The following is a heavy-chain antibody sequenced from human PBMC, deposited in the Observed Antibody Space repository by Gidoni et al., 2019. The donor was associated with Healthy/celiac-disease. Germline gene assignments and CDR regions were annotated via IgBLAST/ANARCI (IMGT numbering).Heavy chain of an antibody. CDR1: GYTFTSYD. Sequence: QVQLVQSGAEVKKPGASVKVSCKATGYTFTSYDINWVRQATGQGLEWMGWMNPNSVNTGYAQKFQGRFTMTRNTSISTAYMELSSLRSEDTSVYYCARAHYSSSSVFDYWGQGTLVTVSS. CDR3: ARAHYSSSSVFDY. J-gene: IGHJ4*02. V-gene: IGHV1-8*01. CDR2: MNPNSVNT. D-gene: IGHD6-6*01.